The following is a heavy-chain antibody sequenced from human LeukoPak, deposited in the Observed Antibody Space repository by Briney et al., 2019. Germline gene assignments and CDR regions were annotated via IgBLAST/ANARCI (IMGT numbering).Heavy chain of an antibody. CDR1: GFTFSSYS. CDR2: INHSGST. Sequence: GSLRLSCAASGFTFSSYSMMWVRQPPGKGLEWIGEINHSGSTNYNPSLKSRVTISVDTSKNQFSLKLSSVTAADTAVYYCARGTQDWIPLDYWGQGTLVTVSS. D-gene: IGHD5-18*01. V-gene: IGHV4-34*01. J-gene: IGHJ4*02. CDR3: ARGTQDWIPLDY.